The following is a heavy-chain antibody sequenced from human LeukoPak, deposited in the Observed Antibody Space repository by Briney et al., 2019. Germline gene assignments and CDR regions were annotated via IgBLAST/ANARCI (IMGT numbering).Heavy chain of an antibody. J-gene: IGHJ4*02. CDR2: IYYSGST. V-gene: IGHV4-59*01. Sequence: SETLSLTCTVSGGSISSYYWGWIRQPPGKGLEWIGYIYYSGSTNYNPSLKSRVTISVDTSKNQFSLKLSSVTAADTAVYYCARDTYYYDSSGYYVFDYWGQGTLVTVSS. D-gene: IGHD3-22*01. CDR3: ARDTYYYDSSGYYVFDY. CDR1: GGSISSYY.